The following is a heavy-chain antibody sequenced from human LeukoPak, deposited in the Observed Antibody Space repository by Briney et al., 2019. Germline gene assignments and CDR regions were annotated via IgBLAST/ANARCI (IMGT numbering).Heavy chain of an antibody. CDR2: MNPNSGNT. J-gene: IGHJ5*02. CDR3: ATVLGAYYDILTGYSWFDP. V-gene: IGHV1-8*01. D-gene: IGHD3-9*01. CDR1: GYTFTSYD. Sequence: GASVKVSCKASGYTFTSYDINWVRQATGQGLEWMGWMNPNSGNTGYAQKFQGRVTMTRDTSISTAYMELSRLRSDDTAVYYCATVLGAYYDILTGYSWFDPWGQGTLVTVSS.